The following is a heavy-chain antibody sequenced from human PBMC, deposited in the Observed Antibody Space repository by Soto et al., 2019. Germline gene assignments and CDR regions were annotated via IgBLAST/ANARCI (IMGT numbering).Heavy chain of an antibody. J-gene: IGHJ6*02. Sequence: GGSLRLSCEASGFSFGSYSMNWVRQAPGKGLEWVSFISGRGTTTYYADSVKGRFTVSRDNAKNSLSLEVNSLRDEDTAVYYCARLGYCSSATCKYYFYYYGMDVWGQGTTVTVS. CDR3: ARLGYCSSATCKYYFYYYGMDV. CDR1: GFSFGSYS. CDR2: ISGRGTTT. D-gene: IGHD2-2*01. V-gene: IGHV3-48*02.